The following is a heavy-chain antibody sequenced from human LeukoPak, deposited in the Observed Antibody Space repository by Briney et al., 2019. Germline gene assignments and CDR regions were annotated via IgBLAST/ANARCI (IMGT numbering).Heavy chain of an antibody. Sequence: GGSLRLSCAASGFTFSSYGMHWVRQAPGKGLEWVAVIWYDGSNKYYADSVQGRFTISRDNSKNTLYLQMNSLRAEDTAVYYCAAMPPYGSGSYYNYWGQGTLVTVSS. J-gene: IGHJ4*02. D-gene: IGHD3-10*01. CDR3: AAMPPYGSGSYYNY. CDR1: GFTFSSYG. V-gene: IGHV3-33*01. CDR2: IWYDGSNK.